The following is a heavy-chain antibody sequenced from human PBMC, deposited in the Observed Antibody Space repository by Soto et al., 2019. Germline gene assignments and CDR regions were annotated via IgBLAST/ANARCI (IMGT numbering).Heavy chain of an antibody. CDR2: IYYSGNT. Sequence: PSETLSLTCTVSCGSVSSISHYWDWIRQPPGKGLEWIGSIYYSGNTYYNPSLKSRVTISVDTTKNQFSLRLTSLTAADTAVFYCARHKDTSSWYLLPDYWGQGTLVTVSS. CDR3: ARHKDTSSWYLLPDY. CDR1: CGSVSSISHY. J-gene: IGHJ4*02. D-gene: IGHD6-13*01. V-gene: IGHV4-39*01.